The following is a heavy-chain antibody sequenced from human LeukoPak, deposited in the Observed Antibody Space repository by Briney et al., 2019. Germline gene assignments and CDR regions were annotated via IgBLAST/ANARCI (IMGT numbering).Heavy chain of an antibody. J-gene: IGHJ4*02. Sequence: GGSLRLSCTTSGITFSNSWMSWVRQAPGKGLEWVATIRPDGSEGYYADSVRGRFTISRDNSKNSFYLQMSSLRAEDTGVFYCARDVAYSAFDYWGQGTLVTFSS. CDR2: IRPDGSEG. V-gene: IGHV3-7*01. CDR3: ARDVAYSAFDY. CDR1: GITFSNSW. D-gene: IGHD2-21*01.